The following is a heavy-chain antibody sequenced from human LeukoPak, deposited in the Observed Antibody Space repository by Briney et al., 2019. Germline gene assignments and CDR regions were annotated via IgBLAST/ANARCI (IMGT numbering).Heavy chain of an antibody. J-gene: IGHJ3*02. CDR3: AREDYYDSSGYYYGAFDI. D-gene: IGHD3-22*01. CDR2: IYHSGST. CDR1: GYSISSGYY. V-gene: IGHV4-38-2*02. Sequence: PSETLSLTCTVSGYSISSGYYWGWIRQPPGTGLEWIGSIYHSGSTFYNPSLKSRVTISVATSKNQFSLKLSSVTAADTAVYYCAREDYYDSSGYYYGAFDIWGQGTMVTVSS.